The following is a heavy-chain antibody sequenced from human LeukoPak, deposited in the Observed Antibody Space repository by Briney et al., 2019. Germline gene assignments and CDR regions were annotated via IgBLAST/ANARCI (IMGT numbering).Heavy chain of an antibody. V-gene: IGHV1-69*13. D-gene: IGHD6-6*01. CDR2: IIPIFGTA. CDR3: ARDPHLYSSSSADAFDI. J-gene: IGHJ3*02. Sequence: SVKVSCKASGGTFSSYAISWVRQAPGQGLEWMGGIIPIFGTANYAQRFQGRVTITADESTSTAYMELSSLRSEDTAVYYCARDPHLYSSSSADAFDIWGQGTMVTVSS. CDR1: GGTFSSYA.